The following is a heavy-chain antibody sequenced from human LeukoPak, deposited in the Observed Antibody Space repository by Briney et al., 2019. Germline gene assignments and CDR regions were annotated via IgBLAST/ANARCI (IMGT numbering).Heavy chain of an antibody. D-gene: IGHD2-2*01. CDR1: GYTFTGYY. Sequence: GASVKVSCKASGYTFTGYYMHWVRQAPGQGLEWMGWINPNSGDTNYAQNFQGRVTMTRDTSISTAYMELSRLRSDDTAVYYCARLEGYCSSTSCYAESRVDFWGQGTLVTVSS. CDR3: ARLEGYCSSTSCYAESRVDF. V-gene: IGHV1-2*02. J-gene: IGHJ4*02. CDR2: INPNSGDT.